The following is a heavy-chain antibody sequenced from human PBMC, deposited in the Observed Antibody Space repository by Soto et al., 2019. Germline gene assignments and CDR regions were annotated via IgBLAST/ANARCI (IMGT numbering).Heavy chain of an antibody. Sequence: SETLSLTCTVSGGSISSGGYYWSWIRQHPGKGLEWIGYIYYSGSTYYNPSLKSRVTISVDTSKNQFSLKLSSVTAADTAVYYCATTGRAGRKYCTNGVCYPRPFDYWGQGTLVTVSS. CDR1: GGSISSGGYY. CDR2: IYYSGST. J-gene: IGHJ4*02. V-gene: IGHV4-31*03. D-gene: IGHD2-8*01. CDR3: ATTGRAGRKYCTNGVCYPRPFDY.